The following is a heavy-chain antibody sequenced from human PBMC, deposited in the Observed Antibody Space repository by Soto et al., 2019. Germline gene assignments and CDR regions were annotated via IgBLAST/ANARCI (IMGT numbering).Heavy chain of an antibody. D-gene: IGHD6-6*01. V-gene: IGHV4-30-4*01. J-gene: IGHJ4*02. CDR3: AGELSNSPEYFDF. Sequence: PSETLSLTCTVSGGSISSDYYYWSWIRQPPGKGLGWIGYIYYSGRTAYNPSLKSRIIISIDTSKNQFSLSLNSLSAADTAVYYCAGELSNSPEYFDFWGLGTLVTVSS. CDR1: GGSISSDYYY. CDR2: IYYSGRT.